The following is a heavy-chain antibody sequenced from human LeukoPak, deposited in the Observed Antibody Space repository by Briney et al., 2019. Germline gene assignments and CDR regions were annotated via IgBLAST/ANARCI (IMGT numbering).Heavy chain of an antibody. Sequence: GGSLRLSCAASGFTFSSYDMHWVRQAPGKGLEWVALISYDGSNEYCADSVKGRFTISRDDSKNTVYLQMNSLTTEDTAVYYCAKDRHYQSNVLDYWGQGTLVTVSS. CDR2: ISYDGSNE. CDR1: GFTFSSYD. V-gene: IGHV3-30*18. J-gene: IGHJ4*02. D-gene: IGHD3-22*01. CDR3: AKDRHYQSNVLDY.